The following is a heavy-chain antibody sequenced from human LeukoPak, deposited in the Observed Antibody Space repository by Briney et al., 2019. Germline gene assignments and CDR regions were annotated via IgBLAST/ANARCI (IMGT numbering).Heavy chain of an antibody. J-gene: IGHJ4*02. V-gene: IGHV3-21*01. D-gene: IGHD3-22*01. CDR1: GFTFSSST. Sequence: GGSLRPSCAASGFTFSSSTMNWVRQAPGKGLEWVSSINNNGGTRHYAGSVRGRFTISRDNARDSLFLQMDSLRAEDTAVYYCVRGDSRDYWGQGTLVTVSS. CDR2: INNNGGTR. CDR3: VRGDSRDY.